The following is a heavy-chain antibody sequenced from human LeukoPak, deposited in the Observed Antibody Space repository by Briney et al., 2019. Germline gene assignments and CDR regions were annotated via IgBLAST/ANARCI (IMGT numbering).Heavy chain of an antibody. CDR2: IKQDGSEK. D-gene: IGHD6-13*01. Sequence: PGGSLRLSCAASGFTFSSYWMSWVRQAPGKGLEWVANIKQDGSEKYYVDSVKGRFTISRDNSKNTLYLQMNSLRAEDTAVYYCARGPGSSWSLDYFDYWGQGTLVTVSS. J-gene: IGHJ4*02. CDR3: ARGPGSSWSLDYFDY. CDR1: GFTFSSYW. V-gene: IGHV3-7*03.